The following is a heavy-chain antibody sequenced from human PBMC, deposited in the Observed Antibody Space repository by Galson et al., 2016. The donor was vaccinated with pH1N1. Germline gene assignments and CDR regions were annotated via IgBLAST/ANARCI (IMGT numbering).Heavy chain of an antibody. CDR2: INSDGSST. V-gene: IGHV3-74*01. J-gene: IGHJ4*02. Sequence: LRLSCAASGFTFSSYWMHWVRQAPGKGLVWVSRINSDGSSTSCADSVKGRFTISRDNAKNTLYLQMHSLRAEDTAVCYCARNFGLSGSGRHFDFWGQGTLVTVSS. CDR1: GFTFSSYW. CDR3: ARNFGLSGSGRHFDF. D-gene: IGHD3-16*01.